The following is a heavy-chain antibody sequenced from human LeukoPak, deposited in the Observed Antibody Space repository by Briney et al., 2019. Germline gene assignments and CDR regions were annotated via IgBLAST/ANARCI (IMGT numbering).Heavy chain of an antibody. CDR3: ARYDSSGYYGY. D-gene: IGHD3-22*01. V-gene: IGHV4-59*01. J-gene: IGHJ4*02. CDR1: SGSISTYY. Sequence: SETLSLTCTVSSGSISTYYWSRLRQPPRKGLGWIGYIYYSGSTTYNPSLKSRVTILIDTSKNQFSLKLNSVTAADTAVYYCARYDSSGYYGYWGQGTMVTVSS. CDR2: IYYSGST.